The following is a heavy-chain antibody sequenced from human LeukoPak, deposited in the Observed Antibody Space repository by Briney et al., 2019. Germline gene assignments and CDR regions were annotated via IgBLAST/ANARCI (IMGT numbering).Heavy chain of an antibody. CDR2: INSDGSST. D-gene: IGHD5-18*01. CDR3: ARDKGYSIDH. CDR1: GFTFSSYA. J-gene: IGHJ4*02. V-gene: IGHV3-74*01. Sequence: GGSLRLSCAASGFTFSSYAMHWVRQAPGKGLVWVSLINSDGSSTTYADSVKGQFTISRDNSKNTLYLQMNSLTAEDTAVYYCARDKGYSIDHWGQGTLVTVSS.